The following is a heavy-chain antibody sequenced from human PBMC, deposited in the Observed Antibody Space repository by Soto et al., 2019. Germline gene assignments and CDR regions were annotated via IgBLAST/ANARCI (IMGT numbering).Heavy chain of an antibody. CDR2: IIPIFGTA. J-gene: IGHJ6*02. D-gene: IGHD2-15*01. CDR3: ARALCSGGSCYRKADYYYYYGMDV. Sequence: SVKVSCKASGGTFSSYAISWVRQALGQGLEWMGGIIPIFGTANYAQKFQGRVTITADESTSTAYMELSSLRSEDTAVYYCARALCSGGSCYRKADYYYYYGMDVWGQ. CDR1: GGTFSSYA. V-gene: IGHV1-69*13.